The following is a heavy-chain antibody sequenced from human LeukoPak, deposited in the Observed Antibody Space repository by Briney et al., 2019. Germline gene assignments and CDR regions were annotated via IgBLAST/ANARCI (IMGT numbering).Heavy chain of an antibody. J-gene: IGHJ6*02. Sequence: GASVKVTCKASGYTFTAYYMHWVRQAPGQGLEWMVWINPNSGGTNYAQKFQGRVTMTRDTSISTAYMELSRLRSDDTAVYYCARDQRSSWTIYYYYYGMDVWGQGTTVTVSS. D-gene: IGHD6-13*01. CDR2: INPNSGGT. CDR1: GYTFTAYY. V-gene: IGHV1-2*02. CDR3: ARDQRSSWTIYYYYYGMDV.